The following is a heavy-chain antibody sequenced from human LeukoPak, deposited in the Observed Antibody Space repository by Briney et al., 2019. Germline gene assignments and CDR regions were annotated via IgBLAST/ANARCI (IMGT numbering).Heavy chain of an antibody. D-gene: IGHD1-26*01. CDR3: ARRSGSYADPFDI. J-gene: IGHJ3*02. Sequence: PGRSLRLSCAASGFTFSYYSMNWVRQAPGKGLEWVSYISSSSSTTYYTDSVKGRFTISRDNAKNSLYLQMNSLRDEDTAVYYCARRSGSYADPFDIWGQGTMVTVSS. CDR2: ISSSSSTT. V-gene: IGHV3-48*02. CDR1: GFTFSYYS.